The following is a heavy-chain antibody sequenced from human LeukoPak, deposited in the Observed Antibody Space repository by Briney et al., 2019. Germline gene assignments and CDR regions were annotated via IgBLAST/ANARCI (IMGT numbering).Heavy chain of an antibody. J-gene: IGHJ4*02. D-gene: IGHD3-10*01. CDR2: ITGCGGTP. CDR3: AEAYYYGSGRTLLTFDY. CDR1: GFTFSSYA. V-gene: IGHV3-23*01. Sequence: GWSLRLSCAASGFTFSSYAMSWFRQAPGKGREWVSAITGCGGTPYYADAAKGRFTISRDNSKNTLYLQMNSLRAEDTAVYYCAEAYYYGSGRTLLTFDYWGQGTLVTVSS.